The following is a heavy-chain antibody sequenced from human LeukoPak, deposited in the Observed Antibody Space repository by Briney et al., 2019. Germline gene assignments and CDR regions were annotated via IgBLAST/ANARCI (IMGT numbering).Heavy chain of an antibody. CDR1: GGSTTSYY. V-gene: IGHV4-4*07. CDR3: ARGGKATVVTM. D-gene: IGHD4-23*01. CDR2: IYSSGST. Sequence: SETLSLTCTVSGGSTTSYYWSWIRQPAGKGQEWIGRIYSSGSTNYNPSLKSRVSMSVDTSKNQFSLKLTSVTAADTALYYCARGGKATVVTMWGQGILVTVSS. J-gene: IGHJ4*02.